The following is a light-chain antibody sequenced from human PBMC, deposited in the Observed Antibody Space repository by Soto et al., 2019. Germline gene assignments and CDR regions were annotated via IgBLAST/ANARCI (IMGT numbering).Light chain of an antibody. V-gene: IGKV3-20*01. J-gene: IGKJ1*01. CDR1: QAVPRSY. CDR2: GAS. CDR3: QQYGSSRT. Sequence: EIVLTQSPGTLSLSPGEGATLSCRASQAVPRSYLAWYQQKPGQAPRLLIYGASIRATGIPDRFSGSGSGTDFTLSISRLEPEDFAVYYCQQYGSSRTFGPGTKVEIK.